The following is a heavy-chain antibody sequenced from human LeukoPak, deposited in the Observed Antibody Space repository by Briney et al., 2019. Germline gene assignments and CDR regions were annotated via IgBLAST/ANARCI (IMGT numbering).Heavy chain of an antibody. V-gene: IGHV1-2*02. CDR1: GYTFTSYD. Sequence: ASVKVSCKASGYTFTSYDINWVRQATGQGLEWMGWLNPNSGGTNYAQKFQGRVTMTRDTSISTAYMELSRLRSDDTAVYYCARDLPFTDYGDRTDYWGQGTLVTVSS. CDR2: LNPNSGGT. D-gene: IGHD4-17*01. J-gene: IGHJ4*02. CDR3: ARDLPFTDYGDRTDY.